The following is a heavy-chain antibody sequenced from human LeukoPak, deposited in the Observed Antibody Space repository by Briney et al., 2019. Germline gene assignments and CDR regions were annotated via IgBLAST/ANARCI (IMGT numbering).Heavy chain of an antibody. D-gene: IGHD1-26*01. Sequence: PGGSLRLSCAASGFTFSSYAMSWVRQAPGKGLEWVSAISGSGGSTYYADSVKGRFTISRDNSKNTLYLQMNSLRAEDTAVYYCAKDERYSGSYRNYSDYWGQGTLVTVSS. J-gene: IGHJ4*02. CDR2: ISGSGGST. V-gene: IGHV3-23*01. CDR1: GFTFSSYA. CDR3: AKDERYSGSYRNYSDY.